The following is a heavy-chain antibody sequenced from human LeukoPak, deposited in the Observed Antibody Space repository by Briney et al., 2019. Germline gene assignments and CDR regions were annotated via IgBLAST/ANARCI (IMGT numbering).Heavy chain of an antibody. CDR2: INANSGGT. D-gene: IGHD6-19*01. J-gene: IGHJ4*02. Sequence: GALKVSCKASGYTFTVYYMHWVRQAPGQGVEWMGWINANSGGTNYAQKFQGRVTLTRDTSISTAYMELSRLRSDDTAVYYCAREYSSGWYGYWGQGTLVTVSS. V-gene: IGHV1-2*02. CDR1: GYTFTVYY. CDR3: AREYSSGWYGY.